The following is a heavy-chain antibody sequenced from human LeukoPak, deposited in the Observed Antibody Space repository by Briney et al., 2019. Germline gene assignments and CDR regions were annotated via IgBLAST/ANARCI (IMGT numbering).Heavy chain of an antibody. J-gene: IGHJ4*02. Sequence: GASVEVSCTASGYTFTSYAMHWVRQAPGQRLEWMGWINAGNGNTKYSQKFQGRVTITRDTSASTAYMELSSLRSEDTAVYYCARPIMITFGGVIVDLDFDYWGQGTLVTVSS. CDR3: ARPIMITFGGVIVDLDFDY. D-gene: IGHD3-16*02. V-gene: IGHV1-3*01. CDR2: INAGNGNT. CDR1: GYTFTSYA.